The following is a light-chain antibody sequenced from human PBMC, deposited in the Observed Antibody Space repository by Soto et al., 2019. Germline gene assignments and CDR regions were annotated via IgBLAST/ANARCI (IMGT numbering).Light chain of an antibody. J-gene: IGLJ1*01. V-gene: IGLV2-14*01. CDR1: SSDVGDYNY. CDR3: SSYTTSSTLV. Sequence: QSALTQPASVSGSPGQSITISCTGTSSDVGDYNYVSWYQQHPGKAPKLMIYEVSYRPSGVSHRFSGSKSGNTASLTISGLQAEDEADYDCSSYTTSSTLVFGAGTKVTVL. CDR2: EVS.